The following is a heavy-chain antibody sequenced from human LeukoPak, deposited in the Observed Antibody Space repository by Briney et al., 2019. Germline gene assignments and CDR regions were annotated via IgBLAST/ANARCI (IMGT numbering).Heavy chain of an antibody. CDR3: ARSGAFNYGMDV. J-gene: IGHJ6*02. D-gene: IGHD3-3*01. CDR2: IKSKPNGETT. Sequence: PGGSLRLSCAASGFTFSNAWMTWVRQAPAKGLEWVGRIKSKPNGETTDYAAPVQGRFTISRDDSKNTVYLQMNSLEIEDSAVYYCARSGAFNYGMDVWGQGTTVTVSS. V-gene: IGHV3-15*01. CDR1: GFTFSNAW.